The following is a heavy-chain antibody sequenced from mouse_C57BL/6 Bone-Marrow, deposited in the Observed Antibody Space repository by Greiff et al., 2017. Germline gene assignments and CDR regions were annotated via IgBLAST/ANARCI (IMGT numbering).Heavy chain of an antibody. V-gene: IGHV1-64*01. J-gene: IGHJ3*01. CDR2: IHPNSGST. CDR1: GYTFTSYW. Sequence: QVQLQQPGAELVKPGASVKLSCKASGYTFTSYWMHWVKQRPGRGLEWIGMIHPNSGSTNYNEKFKSKTTLTVDKSSSTAYMQLSSLTSEDSAVDYWARKGGAWFAYWGQGILVTVSA. CDR3: ARKGGAWFAY.